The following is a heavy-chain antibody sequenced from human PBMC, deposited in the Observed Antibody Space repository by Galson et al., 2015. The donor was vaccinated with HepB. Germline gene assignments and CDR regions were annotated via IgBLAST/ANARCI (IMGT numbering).Heavy chain of an antibody. CDR2: IYYSGST. CDR1: GGSISSYY. CDR3: AREGYYYDSSGYYNWFDP. J-gene: IGHJ5*02. Sequence: ETLSLTCTVSGGSISSYYWSWIRQPPGKGLEWIGYIYYSGSTNYNPSLKSRVTISVDTSKNQFSLKLSSVTAADTAVYYCAREGYYYDSSGYYNWFDPWGQGTLVTVSS. V-gene: IGHV4-59*01. D-gene: IGHD3-22*01.